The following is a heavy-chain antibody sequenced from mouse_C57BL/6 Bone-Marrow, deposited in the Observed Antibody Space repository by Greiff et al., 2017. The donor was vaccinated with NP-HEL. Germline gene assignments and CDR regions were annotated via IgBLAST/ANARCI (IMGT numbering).Heavy chain of an antibody. CDR2: ISSGGSYT. CDR3: ARRNFWYFDV. V-gene: IGHV5-6*02. Sequence: EVKLVESGGDLVKPGGSLKLSCAASGFTFSSYGMSWVRQTPDKSLGWVATISSGGSYTYYPDSVKGRFTISRDNATNTLYRQMSSLKSEDKAMYYCARRNFWYFDVWGTGTTVTVSS. CDR1: GFTFSSYG. D-gene: IGHD1-3*01. J-gene: IGHJ1*03.